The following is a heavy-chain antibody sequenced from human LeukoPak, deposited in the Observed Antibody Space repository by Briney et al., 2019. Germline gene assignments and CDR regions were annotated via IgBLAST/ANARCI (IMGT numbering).Heavy chain of an antibody. V-gene: IGHV4-4*07. CDR1: GVSISSYY. D-gene: IGHD3-10*01. Sequence: SETLTLTCTASGVSISSYYWSWIRQPAGKGLEWIGRIYTSGSTNYNPSLKSRVTMSVDTSKNQFSLKLSSVTAADTAVYYCARDGGYYGSGSPYYYYYMDVWGKGTTVTVSS. CDR3: ARDGGYYGSGSPYYYYYMDV. CDR2: IYTSGST. J-gene: IGHJ6*03.